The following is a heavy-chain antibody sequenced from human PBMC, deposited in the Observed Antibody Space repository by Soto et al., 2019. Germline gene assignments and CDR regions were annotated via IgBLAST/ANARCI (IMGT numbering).Heavy chain of an antibody. CDR2: ISYDGSNK. Sequence: QVQLVESGGGVVQPGRSLRLSCAASGFTSSTYAMHWVRQAPGKGLEWVAVISYDGSNKYYADSVKGRFTISRDNSKNPRYLQMNSLRAEDTAVYYCARVSETYYDFWSCYSSRYGMDVWGQGTTVTVSS. CDR3: ARVSETYYDFWSCYSSRYGMDV. CDR1: GFTSSTYA. J-gene: IGHJ6*02. D-gene: IGHD3-3*01. V-gene: IGHV3-30-3*01.